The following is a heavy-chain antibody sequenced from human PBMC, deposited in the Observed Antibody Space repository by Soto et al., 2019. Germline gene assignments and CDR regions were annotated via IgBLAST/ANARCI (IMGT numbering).Heavy chain of an antibody. CDR1: GYTFTSYY. CDR2: INPSGGST. D-gene: IGHD2-15*01. V-gene: IGHV1-46*01. J-gene: IGHJ5*02. CDR3: GRDRDCSGGSCYSGWFDP. Sequence: ASVKVSCKASGYTFTSYYMHWVRQAPGQGLEWMGIINPSGGSTSYAQKFQGRGTMTRDTSTSTVYMELSSLRSEDTAVYYCGRDRDCSGGSCYSGWFDPWGQGTLVTVSS.